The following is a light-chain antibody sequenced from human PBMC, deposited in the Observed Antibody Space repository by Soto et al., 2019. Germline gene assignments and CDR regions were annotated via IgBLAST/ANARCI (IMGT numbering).Light chain of an antibody. J-gene: IGLJ1*01. V-gene: IGLV1-44*01. CDR2: LND. Sequence: QSALTQPPSLSATPGQRVNISCSGSFSNIGDNAVNWYQQLPGAAPKLLIYLNDQRPSGVPDRFSGSKSGTSAFLAISGLPSEDEADYYCAAWDDSLNALFGTGTKVTVL. CDR1: FSNIGDNA. CDR3: AAWDDSLNAL.